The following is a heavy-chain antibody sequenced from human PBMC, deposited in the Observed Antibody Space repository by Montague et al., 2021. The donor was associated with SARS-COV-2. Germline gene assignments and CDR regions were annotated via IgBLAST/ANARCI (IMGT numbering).Heavy chain of an antibody. CDR2: INHSGST. CDR1: GGSFSGYY. J-gene: IGHJ2*01. V-gene: IGHV4-34*01. Sequence: SETLSLTCAIHGGSFSGYYWRWIRQPPGKGLEWIGEINHSGSTNYNPSLKSRVSISVDTSKNQFSLKLSSVTAADTAVYYCARGAPTITMIVVVFTGAGWYFDLWGRGTLVTVS. CDR3: ARGAPTITMIVVVFTGAGWYFDL. D-gene: IGHD3-22*01.